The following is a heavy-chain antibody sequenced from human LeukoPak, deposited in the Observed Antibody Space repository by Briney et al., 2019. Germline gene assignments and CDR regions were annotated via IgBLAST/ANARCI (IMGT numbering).Heavy chain of an antibody. J-gene: IGHJ6*03. CDR1: GYTFTSYG. CDR3: ARDGKSGWLQLRYYYYYMDV. D-gene: IGHD5-24*01. CDR2: ISAYNGNT. Sequence: ASVKVSCKASGYTFTSYGISWVRQAPGQGLEWMGWISAYNGNTNYAQKLQGRVTMTRDTSTSTVYMELSSLRSEDTAVYYCARDGKSGWLQLRYYYYYMDVWGKGTTVTISS. V-gene: IGHV1-18*01.